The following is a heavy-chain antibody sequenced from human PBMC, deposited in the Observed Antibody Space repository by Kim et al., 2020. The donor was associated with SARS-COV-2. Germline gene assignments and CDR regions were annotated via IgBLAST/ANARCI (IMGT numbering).Heavy chain of an antibody. CDR3: ARDYYDSSGYKWGLDY. D-gene: IGHD3-22*01. V-gene: IGHV3-48*02. Sequence: GGSLRLSCAASGFTFSSYSMNWVRQAPGKGLEWVSYISSSSSTIYYADSVKGRFTISRDNAKNSLYLQMNSLRDEDTAVYYCARDYYDSSGYKWGLDYWGQGTLVTVSS. J-gene: IGHJ4*02. CDR2: ISSSSSTI. CDR1: GFTFSSYS.